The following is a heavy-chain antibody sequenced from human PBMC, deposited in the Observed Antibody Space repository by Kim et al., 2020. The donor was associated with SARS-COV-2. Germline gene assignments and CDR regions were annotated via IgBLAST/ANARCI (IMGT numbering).Heavy chain of an antibody. J-gene: IGHJ6*02. D-gene: IGHD3-10*01. Sequence: GGSLRLSCAASGFTFSSYAMSWVRQAPGKGLEWVSAISGSGGSTYYADSVKGRFTISRDNSKNTLYLQMNSLRAEDTAVYYCAKGGFGNEDCYDGMDVWGQGTTVTVSS. CDR2: ISGSGGST. CDR1: GFTFSSYA. CDR3: AKGGFGNEDCYDGMDV. V-gene: IGHV3-23*01.